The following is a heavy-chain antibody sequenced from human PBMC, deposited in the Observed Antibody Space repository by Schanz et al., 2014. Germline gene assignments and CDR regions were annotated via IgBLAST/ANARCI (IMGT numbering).Heavy chain of an antibody. D-gene: IGHD3-22*01. Sequence: QVQLQESGPGLVKPSETLSLTCTVSGGSISRYYWNWIRQPPGKGLEWIGYVYYTGSTNYNPSLESRVPISVGTSKNQFSLKRPAVTAADTAVYYCARLNYDSSRHPYYYGLDVWGQGTTVTVSS. J-gene: IGHJ6*02. CDR1: GGSISRYY. CDR3: ARLNYDSSRHPYYYGLDV. CDR2: VYYTGST. V-gene: IGHV4-59*08.